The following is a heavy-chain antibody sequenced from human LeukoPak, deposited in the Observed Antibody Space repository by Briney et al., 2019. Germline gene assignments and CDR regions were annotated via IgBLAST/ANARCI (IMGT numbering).Heavy chain of an antibody. CDR1: GYNFTNYW. CDR3: ARQGCSGGSCYGAFDI. V-gene: IGHV5-51*01. J-gene: IGHJ3*02. D-gene: IGHD2-15*01. Sequence: GESLQISCEGSGYNFTNYWIGWVRQMPGKGLEWMGIIYPGDSDTRYSPSFQGQVTISADKSISTAYLQWSSLKASDTAMYYCARQGCSGGSCYGAFDIWGQGTMVTVSS. CDR2: IYPGDSDT.